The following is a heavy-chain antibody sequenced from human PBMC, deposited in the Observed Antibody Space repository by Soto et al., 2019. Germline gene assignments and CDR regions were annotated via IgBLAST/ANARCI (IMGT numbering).Heavy chain of an antibody. CDR3: ARVPSP. Sequence: SETLSLTCAVSGGSISSGGYSWSWIRQPPGKGLEWIGYIYHSGNTYYNPSLKSRVSISVDRSKNQFSLRLSSVTAADTAVYYCARVPSPWGQGTLVTVSS. J-gene: IGHJ5*02. V-gene: IGHV4-30-2*01. CDR2: IYHSGNT. CDR1: GGSISSGGYS.